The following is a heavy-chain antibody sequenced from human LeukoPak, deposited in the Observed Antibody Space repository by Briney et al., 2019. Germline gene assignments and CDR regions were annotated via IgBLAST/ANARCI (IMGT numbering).Heavy chain of an antibody. D-gene: IGHD3-3*01. Sequence: GASVKVSCKASGGTFSSYAISWVRQAPGQGLEWMGGIIPIFGTANYAQKFQGRVTITTDESTSKAYMELSSLRSEDTAVYYCASSAPENYDFWSGYYPFRYYYYMDVWGKGTTVTVSS. J-gene: IGHJ6*03. CDR1: GGTFSSYA. CDR3: ASSAPENYDFWSGYYPFRYYYYMDV. V-gene: IGHV1-69*05. CDR2: IIPIFGTA.